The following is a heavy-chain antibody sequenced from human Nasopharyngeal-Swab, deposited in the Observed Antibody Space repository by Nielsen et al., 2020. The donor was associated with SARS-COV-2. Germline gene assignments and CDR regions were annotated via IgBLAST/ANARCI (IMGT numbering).Heavy chain of an antibody. V-gene: IGHV3-21*01. J-gene: IGHJ6*02. CDR2: ISSSSYI. CDR1: GFTFNNYN. CDR3: ARDGLDYDFWSAYFMDV. D-gene: IGHD3-3*01. Sequence: GESLKISCVASGFTFNNYNFNWVRQAPGKGLEWVSSISSSSYIYYADSVKGRFTISRDNAKNSLYLQMNSLRAEDTAVYYCARDGLDYDFWSAYFMDVWGQGTTVTVSS.